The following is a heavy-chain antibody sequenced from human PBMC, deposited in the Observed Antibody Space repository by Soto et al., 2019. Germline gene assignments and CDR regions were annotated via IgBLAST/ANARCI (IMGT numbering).Heavy chain of an antibody. Sequence: SETLSLTCTVSGGSISSYYWSWIRQPPGKGLEWIGYIYYSGSTNYNPSLKSRVTISVDTSKNQFSLKLSSVTAADTAVYYCARGYPKYYYYYMDVWGKGTTVTVSS. CDR2: IYYSGST. CDR3: ARGYPKYYYYYMDV. CDR1: GGSISSYY. V-gene: IGHV4-59*01. J-gene: IGHJ6*03. D-gene: IGHD2-15*01.